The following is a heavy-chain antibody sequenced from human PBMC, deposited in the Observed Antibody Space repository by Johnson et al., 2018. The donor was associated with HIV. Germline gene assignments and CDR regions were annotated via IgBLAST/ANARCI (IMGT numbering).Heavy chain of an antibody. D-gene: IGHD5-12*01. CDR2: INWHGGST. J-gene: IGHJ3*02. CDR1: GFTVSSNY. V-gene: IGHV3-20*04. CDR3: ARDFYAVVATPFIGSAFDI. Sequence: VQLVESGGGLIQPGGSLRLSCAASGFTVSSNYMSWVRQAPGKGLEWVSGINWHGGSTGYADSVKGRFTISRDNAKNSLYLQMNSLRAEDTALYYCARDFYAVVATPFIGSAFDIWGQGTMVTVSS.